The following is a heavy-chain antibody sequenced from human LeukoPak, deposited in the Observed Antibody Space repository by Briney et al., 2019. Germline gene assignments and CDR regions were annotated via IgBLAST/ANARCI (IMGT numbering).Heavy chain of an antibody. CDR2: ISSSSSYI. CDR1: GFTFSSYS. Sequence: GGSLRLSCAASGFTFSSYSMNWVRQAPGKGLEWVSSISSSSSYIYYADSVKGRFTISRDNAKNSLYLQMNSLRAEDTAVYYCASHTNYGGNPGDYWGQGTLVTVS. V-gene: IGHV3-21*01. CDR3: ASHTNYGGNPGDY. J-gene: IGHJ4*02. D-gene: IGHD4-23*01.